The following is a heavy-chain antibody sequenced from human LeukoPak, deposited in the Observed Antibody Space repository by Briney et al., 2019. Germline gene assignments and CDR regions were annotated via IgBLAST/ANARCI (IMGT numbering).Heavy chain of an antibody. J-gene: IGHJ4*02. CDR3: ARNDSSGYFDY. D-gene: IGHD3-22*01. CDR2: IYYSGST. CDR1: GYSISSGYY. Sequence: PSETLSLTCAVSGYSISSGYYWGWIRQPPAKRLEWIGSIYYSGSTHYNPSLKSRVTISVDTSKNQFSLRLSSVTAADTAVYYCARNDSSGYFDYWGQGTLVTVSS. V-gene: IGHV4-38-2*01.